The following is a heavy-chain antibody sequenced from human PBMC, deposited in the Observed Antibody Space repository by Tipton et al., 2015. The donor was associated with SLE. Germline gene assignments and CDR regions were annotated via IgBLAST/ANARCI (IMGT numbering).Heavy chain of an antibody. J-gene: IGHJ3*02. V-gene: IGHV4-39*01. CDR2: IYYSGST. CDR3: ARPSGFGYAFDI. CDR1: GGSISSSSYY. Sequence: TLSLTCTVSGGSISSSSYYWGWIRQPPGKGLEWIGSIYYSGSTNYKPSLKSRFTISVHKSKNQFSLKLVSVTAADTALYYCARPSGFGYAFDIWGQGTMVTVSS. D-gene: IGHD6-19*01.